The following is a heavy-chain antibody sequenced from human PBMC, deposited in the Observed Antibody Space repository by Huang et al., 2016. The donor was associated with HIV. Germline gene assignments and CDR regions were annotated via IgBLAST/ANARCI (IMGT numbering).Heavy chain of an antibody. V-gene: IGHV1-69*13. Sequence: VQLLQSGAEVRKPGSSVKVSCKASGVPFRSYSIAWVRQASGQGLEWIATPMRVFESPNDAQKWHGRVRVTADESTSTVYMELRDLRPDYTAVYFCARGSLEYSVSSSLDYWGQGTHVTVSS. CDR3: ARGSLEYSVSSSLDY. CDR2: PMRVFESP. J-gene: IGHJ4*02. D-gene: IGHD4-4*01. CDR1: GVPFRSYS.